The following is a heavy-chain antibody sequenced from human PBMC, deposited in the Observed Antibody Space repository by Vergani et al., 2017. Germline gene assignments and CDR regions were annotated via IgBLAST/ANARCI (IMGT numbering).Heavy chain of an antibody. CDR1: GFTFSSYW. CDR3: AKIVYIAAAGPFDY. Sequence: EVQLVESGGGLVQPGGSLRLSCAASGFTFSSYWMSWVRQAPGKGLEWVANIKQDGSEKYYVDSVKGRFTISRDNAKNSLYLQMNSLRAEDTAVYYCAKIVYIAAAGPFDYWGQGTLVTVSS. V-gene: IGHV3-7*03. CDR2: IKQDGSEK. D-gene: IGHD6-13*01. J-gene: IGHJ4*02.